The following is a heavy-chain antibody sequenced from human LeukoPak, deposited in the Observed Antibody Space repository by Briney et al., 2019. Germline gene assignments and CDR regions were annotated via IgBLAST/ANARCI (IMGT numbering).Heavy chain of an antibody. CDR2: IIPIFGTA. V-gene: IGHV1-69*13. D-gene: IGHD3-22*01. CDR3: ATGSHTYYYDSSGYSNFDY. J-gene: IGHJ4*02. CDR1: GGTFSSYA. Sequence: ASVKVSCKASGGTFSSYAISWVRQAPGQGLEWMGGIIPIFGTANYAQKFQGRVTITADESTSTAYMELSSLRSEDTAVYYCATGSHTYYYDSSGYSNFDYWGQETLVTVSS.